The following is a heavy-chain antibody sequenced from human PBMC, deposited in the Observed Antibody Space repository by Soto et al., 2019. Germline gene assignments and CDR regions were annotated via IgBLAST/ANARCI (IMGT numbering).Heavy chain of an antibody. CDR2: IYHSGST. J-gene: IGHJ6*02. CDR1: GYSISSGYY. Sequence: SETLSLTCAVSGYSISSGYYWGWIRQPPGKGLEWIGSIYHSGSTYYNPSLKSRVTISVDTSKNQFSLKLTSVTAADTAVYYCARGEDAFFYYGLDVWGQGITVT. V-gene: IGHV4-38-2*01. CDR3: ARGEDAFFYYGLDV.